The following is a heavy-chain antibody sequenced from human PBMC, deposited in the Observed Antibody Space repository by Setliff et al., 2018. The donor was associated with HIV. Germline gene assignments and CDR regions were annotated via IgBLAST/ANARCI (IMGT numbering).Heavy chain of an antibody. J-gene: IGHJ4*02. CDR2: IYYSGSG. CDR1: GGSISSSSYY. V-gene: IGHV4-39*01. D-gene: IGHD1-1*01. CDR3: ARLRGLNLEPFDY. Sequence: SETLSLTCTVSGGSISSSSYYWGWIRQPPGKGLEWIGSIYYSGSGYYNPSLKSRLTISVDTSTNKFSLKLSSVTAADTAVYYCARLRGLNLEPFDYWGQGTLVTVSS.